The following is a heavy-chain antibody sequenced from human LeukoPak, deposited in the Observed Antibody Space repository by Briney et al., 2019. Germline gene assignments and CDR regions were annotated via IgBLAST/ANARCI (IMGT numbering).Heavy chain of an antibody. D-gene: IGHD4-23*01. CDR1: EYSFTNYY. CDR2: IKPSGGST. Sequence: ASVKVSCKASEYSFTNYYIFWVRQAPGQGLEWMGTIKPSGGSTIYAQKFQGRVTVTRDMSTSTLYMELSRLRFEDTAVYYCASGPGNLFDYWGQGTLVTVSS. CDR3: ASGPGNLFDY. V-gene: IGHV1-46*01. J-gene: IGHJ4*02.